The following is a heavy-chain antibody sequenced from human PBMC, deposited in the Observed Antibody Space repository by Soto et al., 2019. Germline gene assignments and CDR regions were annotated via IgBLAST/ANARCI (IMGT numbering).Heavy chain of an antibody. Sequence: QVQLVESGGGVVQPGRSLRLSCAASGFTFSSYGMHWVRQAPGKGLEWVAVISYDGSNKYYADSVKGRFTISRDNSKNTLYLQMNSLRAEDTAVYYCAKVTVATHYYYYYGMDVWGQGTTVTVSS. V-gene: IGHV3-30*18. CDR3: AKVTVATHYYYYYGMDV. CDR2: ISYDGSNK. J-gene: IGHJ6*02. CDR1: GFTFSSYG. D-gene: IGHD5-12*01.